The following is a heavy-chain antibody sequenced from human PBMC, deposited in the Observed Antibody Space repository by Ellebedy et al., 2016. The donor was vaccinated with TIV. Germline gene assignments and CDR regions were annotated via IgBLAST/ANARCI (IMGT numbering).Heavy chain of an antibody. CDR3: ATLPTGYCDGDCYSD. V-gene: IGHV4-39*01. Sequence: SETLSLTCTVSGGSISSSSYYWGWIRQPPGKGLEWLGSISYIGTTYSNPSLKSRVTISVDTSKNQFSLKLTSVTAADTAVYYCATLPTGYCDGDCYSDWGQGTLVTVSS. J-gene: IGHJ4*02. D-gene: IGHD2-21*02. CDR2: ISYIGTT. CDR1: GGSISSSSYY.